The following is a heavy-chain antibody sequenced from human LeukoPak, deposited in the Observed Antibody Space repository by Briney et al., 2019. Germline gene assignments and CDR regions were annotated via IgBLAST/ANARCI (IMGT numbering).Heavy chain of an antibody. CDR3: AKDLSTYCGGDCSLPNWFDP. J-gene: IGHJ5*02. Sequence: GGSLRLSCAASGFTFSIYAMSWVRQAPGKGLEWVSAISGSGGSTYYADSVKGRFTISRDNSKNTLYLQMNSLRAEDTAVYYCAKDLSTYCGGDCSLPNWFDPWGQGTLVTVSS. CDR2: ISGSGGST. CDR1: GFTFSIYA. V-gene: IGHV3-23*01. D-gene: IGHD2-21*02.